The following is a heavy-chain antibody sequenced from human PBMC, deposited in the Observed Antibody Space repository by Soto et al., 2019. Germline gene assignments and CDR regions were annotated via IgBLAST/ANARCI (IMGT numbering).Heavy chain of an antibody. J-gene: IGHJ4*02. CDR1: GGTFKSYV. D-gene: IGHD3-22*01. Sequence: QVQLVQSGAEVKKPGSSVKVSCKPSGGTFKSYVLSWVRQAPGQGLEWMGGIIPFLGSADYAQKFQDRVTSTADESTSTAYMELSSLRSEDTAVYYCAGTQFDTSGYYPSGLELWGQGTLVTVAS. CDR2: IIPFLGSA. V-gene: IGHV1-69*01. CDR3: AGTQFDTSGYYPSGLEL.